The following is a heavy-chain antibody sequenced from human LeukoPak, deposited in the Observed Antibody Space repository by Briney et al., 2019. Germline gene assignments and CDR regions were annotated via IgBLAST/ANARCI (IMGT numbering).Heavy chain of an antibody. V-gene: IGHV3-74*01. CDR1: GFTFYYYW. Sequence: GGSLRLSCAASGFTFYYYWMHWVRQAPGKGLMWVSRINTDGSNTHYADSVKGRFTISRDNAKNTLYLQMNGLRVEDTAVYYCVVWGEDRSGHRFDFWGQGTLVTVSS. J-gene: IGHJ4*02. D-gene: IGHD3-22*01. CDR2: INTDGSNT. CDR3: VVWGEDRSGHRFDF.